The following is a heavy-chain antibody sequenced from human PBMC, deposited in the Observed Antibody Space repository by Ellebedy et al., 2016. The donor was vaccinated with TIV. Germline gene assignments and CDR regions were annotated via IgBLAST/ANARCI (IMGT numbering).Heavy chain of an antibody. J-gene: IGHJ6*02. V-gene: IGHV4-39*01. Sequence: SETLSLXXSVSGGSISGSSTYSWGWIRQSPGKGLEWTGSLYYNGSTYYNPTLKSRVTLSVDTSKNQFSLKVTSVTAADTAVYFCARRGVVPAATSYYYFAMDVWGQGTSVTVSS. CDR2: LYYNGST. CDR1: GGSISGSSTYS. D-gene: IGHD2-2*01. CDR3: ARRGVVPAATSYYYFAMDV.